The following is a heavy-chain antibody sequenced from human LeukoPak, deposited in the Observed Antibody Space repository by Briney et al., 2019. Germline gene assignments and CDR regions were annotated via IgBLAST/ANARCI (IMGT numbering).Heavy chain of an antibody. CDR2: INPNSGGT. Sequence: ASVKVSCKASGYTFTGYYMHWVRQAPGQGLERMGWINPNSGGTNYAQKFQGRVTMTRDTSISTAYMELSRLRSDDTAVYYCARDPSFSSPYWFDPWGQGTLVTVSS. CDR3: ARDPSFSSPYWFDP. V-gene: IGHV1-2*02. D-gene: IGHD2-2*01. CDR1: GYTFTGYY. J-gene: IGHJ5*02.